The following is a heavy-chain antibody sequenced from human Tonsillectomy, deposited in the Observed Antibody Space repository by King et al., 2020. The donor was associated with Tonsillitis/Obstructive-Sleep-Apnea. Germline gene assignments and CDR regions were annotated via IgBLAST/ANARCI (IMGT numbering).Heavy chain of an antibody. CDR3: AGIYDFWSGYYVGWFDP. J-gene: IGHJ5*02. CDR1: GGSISSYY. Sequence: QLQESGPGLVKPSETLFLTCTVSGGSISSYYWSWIRQPPGKGLEWIGYIYYSGSTNYNPSLKSRVTISVDTSKNQFSLKLSSVTAADTAVYYCAGIYDFWSGYYVGWFDPWGQGTLVSVSS. D-gene: IGHD3-3*01. V-gene: IGHV4-59*01. CDR2: IYYSGST.